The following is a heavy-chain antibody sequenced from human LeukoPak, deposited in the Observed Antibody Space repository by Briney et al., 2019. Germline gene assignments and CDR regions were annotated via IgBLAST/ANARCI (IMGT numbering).Heavy chain of an antibody. Sequence: SETLSLTCTVSGGSISSGGYYWSWIRQHPGKGLEWIGYIYYSGSTYYNPSLKSRVTISVDTSKNQFSLKLSSVTAADTAVYYCARGEATMVRGVDWGQGTLVTVSS. CDR1: GGSISSGGYY. J-gene: IGHJ4*02. D-gene: IGHD3-10*01. CDR2: IYYSGST. CDR3: ARGEATMVRGVD. V-gene: IGHV4-31*03.